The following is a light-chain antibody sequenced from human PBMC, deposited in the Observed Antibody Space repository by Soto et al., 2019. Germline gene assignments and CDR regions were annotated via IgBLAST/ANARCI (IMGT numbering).Light chain of an antibody. V-gene: IGKV4-1*01. CDR3: QQYYRPWT. Sequence: DIVMTQSPDSLAVSLGERATINCKYSQSVLYSSNNKNYLAWYQQKPGQPPKLLIYWADTRESGVPDRFSGSGARTDFTLTIRSLQAVDVAVYYCQQYYRPWTFGQGTNVEL. CDR2: WAD. CDR1: QSVLYSSNNKNY. J-gene: IGKJ1*01.